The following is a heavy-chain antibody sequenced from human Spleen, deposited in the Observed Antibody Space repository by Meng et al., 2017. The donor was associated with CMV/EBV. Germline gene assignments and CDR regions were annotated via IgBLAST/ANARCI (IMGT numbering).Heavy chain of an antibody. CDR1: GFSVNGNY. CDR3: ARDLLRGSGACDI. J-gene: IGHJ3*02. D-gene: IGHD2-15*01. CDR2: LYGGGST. V-gene: IGHV3-66*01. Sequence: GGSLRLSCAVSGFSVNGNYMTWVRQSPGKGLEWVSVLYGGGSTYYADAVKGRFTISGDISKNIVFLQMNSLRGEDTAVYYCARDLLRGSGACDIWGQGTVVTVSS.